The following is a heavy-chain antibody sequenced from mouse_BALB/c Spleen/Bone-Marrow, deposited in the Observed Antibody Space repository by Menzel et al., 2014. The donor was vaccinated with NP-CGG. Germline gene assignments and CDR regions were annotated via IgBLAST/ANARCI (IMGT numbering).Heavy chain of an antibody. V-gene: IGHV1-80*01. J-gene: IGHJ3*01. CDR3: ARFATGSFAY. Sequence: VQLQQSGAELVRPGSSVKISCKASGYVFTDYWMNWLRPRPGQGLEWIGQIFPVNADTNYKANFKDKVTLTADKSSTTAYMQLNSLTSEDSAVYFCARFATGSFAYWGQGTLVTVSA. D-gene: IGHD1-1*01. CDR1: GYVFTDYW. CDR2: IFPVNADT.